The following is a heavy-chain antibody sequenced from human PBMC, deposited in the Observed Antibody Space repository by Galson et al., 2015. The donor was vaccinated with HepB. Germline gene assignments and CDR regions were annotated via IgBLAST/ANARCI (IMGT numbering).Heavy chain of an antibody. CDR2: FDPEDGET. D-gene: IGHD3-10*02. Sequence: SVKVSCKVSGYTLTDLSMHWVRQAPGKGLEWMGGFDPEDGETIYAQKFQGRVTMTEDTSTDTAYMELSSLRSEDTAVYYCATAAVRRVVWLRFSNPGLYGMDVWGQGTTVTVSS. CDR3: ATAAVRRVVWLRFSNPGLYGMDV. CDR1: GYTLTDLS. J-gene: IGHJ6*02. V-gene: IGHV1-24*01.